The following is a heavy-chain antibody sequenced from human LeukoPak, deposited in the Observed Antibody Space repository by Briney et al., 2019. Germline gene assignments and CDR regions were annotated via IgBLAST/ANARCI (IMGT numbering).Heavy chain of an antibody. V-gene: IGHV3-23*01. D-gene: IGHD6-13*01. J-gene: IGHJ4*02. Sequence: GGSLRLSCAASGFTFNNYAMNWVRQAPGKGLEWVSVISGSGGTTYYADSVKGRFTISRDSSKNTLYLQMNSLRAEDTAVYYCARARAGAGTFFFDYWGQGTLVTVSS. CDR1: GFTFNNYA. CDR3: ARARAGAGTFFFDY. CDR2: ISGSGGTT.